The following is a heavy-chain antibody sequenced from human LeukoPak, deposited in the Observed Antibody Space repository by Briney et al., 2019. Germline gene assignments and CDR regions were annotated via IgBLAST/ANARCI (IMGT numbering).Heavy chain of an antibody. Sequence: GGSLRLSCAASGFTFSDYYMSWIRQAPGKGLEWVSYISSSGSTIYYADSVKGRFTISRDNAKNSLYLQMNSLRAEDTAVYYCARDLCSSTSCYAGWFDPWGQGTLVAVSS. CDR2: ISSSGSTI. D-gene: IGHD2-2*01. V-gene: IGHV3-11*04. CDR1: GFTFSDYY. CDR3: ARDLCSSTSCYAGWFDP. J-gene: IGHJ5*02.